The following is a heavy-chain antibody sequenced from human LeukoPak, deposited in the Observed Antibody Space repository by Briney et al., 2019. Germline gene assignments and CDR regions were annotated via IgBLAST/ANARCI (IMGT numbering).Heavy chain of an antibody. Sequence: PSETLSLTCTVSGGSVSSGSYSWSWIRQPPGKGLEWIGYIFYSGSANYNPSLKSRVTISVETSKNQFSLKLSSVTAADTAVYYCARRTDSGSWYFDLWGRGTLVTVSS. CDR3: ARRTDSGSWYFDL. D-gene: IGHD6-6*01. CDR1: GGSVSSGSYS. CDR2: IFYSGSA. J-gene: IGHJ2*01. V-gene: IGHV4-61*01.